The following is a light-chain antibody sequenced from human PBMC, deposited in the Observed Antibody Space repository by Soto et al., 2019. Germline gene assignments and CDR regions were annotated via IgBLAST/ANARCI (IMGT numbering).Light chain of an antibody. J-gene: IGKJ1*01. V-gene: IGKV1-39*01. Sequence: DVQMTQTPSSLSGSVVGGFTSTFRASQSISSYLNWYQQKPGKAPKLLIYGTSNLQSGVPSRFRGSGFGTDFTLTISSLQPEDFATYYCLQDNSYPRPFGHGTKV. CDR3: LQDNSYPRP. CDR2: GTS. CDR1: QSISSY.